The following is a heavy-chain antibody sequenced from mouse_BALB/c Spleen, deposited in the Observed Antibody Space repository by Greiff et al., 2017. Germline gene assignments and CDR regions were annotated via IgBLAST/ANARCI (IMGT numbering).Heavy chain of an antibody. CDR2: IRSKSNNYAT. V-gene: IGHV10S3*01. D-gene: IGHD2-1*01. Sequence: EAGGGLVQPKGSLKLSCAASGFTFNTNAMNWVRQAPGKGLEWVARIRSKSNNYATYYADSVKDRFTISRDDSQSMLYLQMNNLKTEDTAMYYCVRDYGTYYVMDYWGQGTSVTVSS. J-gene: IGHJ4*01. CDR3: VRDYGTYYVMDY. CDR1: GFTFNTNA.